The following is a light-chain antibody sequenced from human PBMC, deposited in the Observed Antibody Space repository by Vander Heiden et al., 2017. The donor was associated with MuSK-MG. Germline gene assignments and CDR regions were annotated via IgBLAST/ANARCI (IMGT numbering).Light chain of an antibody. Sequence: LQITRYPSTLSASVGDRVTITCRASQRISSWVAWYQQKPGKAPKLLIYDVTRSESGVSSRLIASGPRAQFCLLVSIMQPDGFAAYHCNGDNPLRYTFGQGTKLEIK. CDR2: DVT. CDR3: NGDNPLRYT. CDR1: QRISSW. J-gene: IGKJ2*01. V-gene: IGKV1-5*01.